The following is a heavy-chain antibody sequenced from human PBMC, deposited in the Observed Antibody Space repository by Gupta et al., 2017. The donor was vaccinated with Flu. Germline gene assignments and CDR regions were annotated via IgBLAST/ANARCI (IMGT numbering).Heavy chain of an antibody. V-gene: IGHV5-10-1*01. CDR3: ARHGPGTTSSWFDP. CDR2: VDGSDSYT. Sequence: EVQLVQSGAEVKKPGESLRISCKGSGYKFTSFWITWVRQMPGKGLEGMGRVDGSDSYTNYSPAFRGHVTISADRSINTAYLQWNSLKASDSAMYYCARHGPGTTSSWFDPWGQGTLVTVSS. J-gene: IGHJ5*02. D-gene: IGHD1-7*01. CDR1: GYKFTSFW.